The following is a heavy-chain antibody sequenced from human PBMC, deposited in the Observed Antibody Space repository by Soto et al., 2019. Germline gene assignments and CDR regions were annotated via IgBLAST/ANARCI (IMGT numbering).Heavy chain of an antibody. Sequence: GGSLRLSCAASGFTVSSNYMSWVRQAPGKGLEWVSVIYSGGSTYYADSVKGRFTISRDNSKNTLYLQMNSLRAEDTAVYYCARDSNWNDELAAFDIWGQGTMVTVSS. J-gene: IGHJ3*02. D-gene: IGHD1-1*01. V-gene: IGHV3-66*01. CDR3: ARDSNWNDELAAFDI. CDR1: GFTVSSNY. CDR2: IYSGGST.